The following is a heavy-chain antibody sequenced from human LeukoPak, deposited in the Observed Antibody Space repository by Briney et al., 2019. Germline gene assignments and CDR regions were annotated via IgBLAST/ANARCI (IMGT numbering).Heavy chain of an antibody. D-gene: IGHD6-13*01. J-gene: IGHJ5*02. CDR1: GGSISSYH. V-gene: IGHV4-59*01. Sequence: SETLSLTCSVSGGSISSYHWSWIRQPPGKGLEWIGYNYNRGTTNYNPSLKSRVTISVDRSKNQFSLSLTSVTAADTAVYYCAREKASAGPHFEHWGRGILVTASS. CDR2: NYNRGTT. CDR3: AREKASAGPHFEH.